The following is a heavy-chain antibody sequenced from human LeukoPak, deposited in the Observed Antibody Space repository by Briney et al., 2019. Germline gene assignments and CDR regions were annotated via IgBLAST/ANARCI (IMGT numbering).Heavy chain of an antibody. CDR1: GGSISSYY. CDR3: ASSRLRFLEWLTYYFDY. J-gene: IGHJ4*02. CDR2: IYTSGST. V-gene: IGHV4-4*07. Sequence: SETLSLTCTVSGGSISSYYWSWIRQPAGKGLEWIGRIYTSGSTNYNPSLKSRVTMSVDTSKNQFSLKLSSVTAADTAVYYCASSRLRFLEWLTYYFDYWGRGTLVTVSS. D-gene: IGHD3-3*01.